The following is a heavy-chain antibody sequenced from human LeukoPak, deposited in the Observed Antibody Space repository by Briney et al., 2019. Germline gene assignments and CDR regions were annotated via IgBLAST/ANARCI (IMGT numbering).Heavy chain of an antibody. Sequence: GSLTVSCAASGFTFGNYAMSWVRQAPGKGLEWVSGISASKYYADSVKGRCSISRDNSKNTLYLKMNSLRAEDTAIYYCARRLYSTGWYTLDYWGQGTLVTVSS. J-gene: IGHJ4*02. V-gene: IGHV3-23*01. CDR1: GFTFGNYA. D-gene: IGHD6-19*01. CDR2: ISASK. CDR3: ARRLYSTGWYTLDY.